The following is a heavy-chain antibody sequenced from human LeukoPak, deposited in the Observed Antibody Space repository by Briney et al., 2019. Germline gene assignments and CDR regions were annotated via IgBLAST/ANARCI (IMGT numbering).Heavy chain of an antibody. CDR3: ARVQRGIAVALDY. CDR2: ISGSGGST. CDR1: GFTFSSYA. V-gene: IGHV3-23*01. J-gene: IGHJ4*01. D-gene: IGHD6-19*01. Sequence: GGSLRLSCAASGFTFSSYAMSWVRQAPGKGREWVSAISGSGGSTYYADSVKGRFTISRDNVKNLLYLQMNSLRAEDTAVYYCARVQRGIAVALDYWGQGTMATVSS.